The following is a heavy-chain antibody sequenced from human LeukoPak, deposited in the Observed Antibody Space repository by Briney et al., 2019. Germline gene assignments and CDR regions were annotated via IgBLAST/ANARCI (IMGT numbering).Heavy chain of an antibody. J-gene: IGHJ6*02. CDR1: GFTVSSNY. D-gene: IGHD6-13*01. CDR3: ARDLILPGIAAATYYYYGMDV. V-gene: IGHV3-53*04. Sequence: GGSLRLSCAASGFTVSSNYMSWVRQALGKGLEWVPVIYSGGSTYYADSVKGRFTISRHNSKNTLYLQMNSLRAEDTAVYYCARDLILPGIAAATYYYYGMDVWGQGTTVTVSS. CDR2: IYSGGST.